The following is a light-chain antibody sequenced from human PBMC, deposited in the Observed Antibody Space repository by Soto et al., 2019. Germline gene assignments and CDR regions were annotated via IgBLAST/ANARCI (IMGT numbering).Light chain of an antibody. Sequence: QSALTKPAYVSGSPGQSITISCTETRSDVGGYNYVSWYQQHPGKAPKLMIYDVSNRPSGVSIRFSGSKSGNTASLTISGLQAEDEADYYCSSYTSSSTLVFGGGTKVTVL. CDR1: RSDVGGYNY. CDR2: DVS. J-gene: IGLJ2*01. CDR3: SSYTSSSTLV. V-gene: IGLV2-14*01.